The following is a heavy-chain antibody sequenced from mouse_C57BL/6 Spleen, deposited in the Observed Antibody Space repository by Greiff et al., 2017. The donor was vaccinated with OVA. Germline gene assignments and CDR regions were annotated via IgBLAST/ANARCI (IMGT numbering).Heavy chain of an antibody. CDR1: GFTFSSYA. D-gene: IGHD3-1*01. CDR2: ISDGGSYT. J-gene: IGHJ2*01. V-gene: IGHV5-4*01. Sequence: VQLKESGGGLVKPGGSLKLSCAASGFTFSSYAMSWVRQTPEKRLEWVATISDGGSYTYYPDNVKGRFTISRDNAKNNLYLQMSHLKSEDTAMYYCARDRGDSQTAYYFDYWGQGTTLTVSS. CDR3: ARDRGDSQTAYYFDY.